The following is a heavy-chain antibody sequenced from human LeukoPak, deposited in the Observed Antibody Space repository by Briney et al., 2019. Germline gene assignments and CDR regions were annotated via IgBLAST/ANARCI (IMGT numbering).Heavy chain of an antibody. CDR3: AREGGGDGYNSESNWFDP. CDR1: GYTFTSYH. CDR2: INPNSGGT. D-gene: IGHD2-21*01. V-gene: IGHV1-2*02. J-gene: IGHJ5*02. Sequence: GASVKVSCKASGYTFTSYHMHWVRQAPGQGLEWMGWINPNSGGTNYAQKFQGRVTMTRDTSISTAYMELSRLRSDDTAVYYCAREGGGDGYNSESNWFDPWGQGTLVTVSS.